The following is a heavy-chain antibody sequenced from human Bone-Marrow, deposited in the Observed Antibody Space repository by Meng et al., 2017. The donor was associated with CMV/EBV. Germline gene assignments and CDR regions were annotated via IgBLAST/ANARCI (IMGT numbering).Heavy chain of an antibody. J-gene: IGHJ6*02. V-gene: IGHV1-18*03. Sequence: ASVKVSCKASGYTFTSYGISWVRQAPGQGLEWMGWISAYNGNTNYAQKLQGRVTMTTDTSTSTAYTELRSLRSDDMAVYYCARDFGVGATLLVYYYYGMDVWGQGTTVTVSS. CDR2: ISAYNGNT. CDR1: GYTFTSYG. CDR3: ARDFGVGATLLVYYYYGMDV. D-gene: IGHD1-26*01.